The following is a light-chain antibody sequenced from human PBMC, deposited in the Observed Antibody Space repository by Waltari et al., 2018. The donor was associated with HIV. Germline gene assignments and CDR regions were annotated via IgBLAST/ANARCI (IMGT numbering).Light chain of an antibody. J-gene: IGLJ1*01. CDR3: AAWDDSLSGYV. CDR2: RNK. Sequence: QSVLTQPPSASGTPGQRVTISCSGSSSNIGSNYGYWYQQLPGTAPKLLIYRNKRRPSGVPDRFSGSKSGTSAALAISGLRSEDEADYYCAAWDDSLSGYVFGTGTKVTVL. CDR1: SSNIGSNY. V-gene: IGLV1-47*01.